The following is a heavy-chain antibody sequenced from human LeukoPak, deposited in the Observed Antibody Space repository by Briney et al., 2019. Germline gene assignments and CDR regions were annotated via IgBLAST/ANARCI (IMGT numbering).Heavy chain of an antibody. J-gene: IGHJ1*01. Sequence: PSETLSLTCAVYGGSFSGYYWSWIRQPPGKGLEWIGEINHSGSTNYNPSLKSRVTISVDTSKNQFSLKLSSVTAADTAVYYCARTAYNYYARLGHSQHWGQGTLVTVSS. D-gene: IGHD3-22*01. CDR1: GGSFSGYY. V-gene: IGHV4-34*01. CDR3: ARTAYNYYARLGHSQH. CDR2: INHSGST.